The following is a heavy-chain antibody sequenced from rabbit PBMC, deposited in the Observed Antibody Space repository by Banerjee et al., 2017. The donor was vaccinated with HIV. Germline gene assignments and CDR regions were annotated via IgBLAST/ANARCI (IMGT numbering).Heavy chain of an antibody. CDR1: GFDLSSYYH. Sequence: QSLEESGGGLVKPEGSLTLTCKASGFDLSSYYHMGWVRQAPGKGLEWIAFIYTGSSGSTYYASWAKGRFTISKTSSTTVTLQMTSLTAADTATYFCARVSGGDYNRLDLWGPGTLVTDS. J-gene: IGHJ6*01. D-gene: IGHD1-1*01. CDR2: IYTGSSGST. CDR3: ARVSGGDYNRLDL. V-gene: IGHV1S40*01.